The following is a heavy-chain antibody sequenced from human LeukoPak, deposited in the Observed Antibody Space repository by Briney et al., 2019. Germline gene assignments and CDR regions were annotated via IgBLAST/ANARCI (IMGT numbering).Heavy chain of an antibody. CDR3: ARQGDGYYYYGMDV. CDR1: GGSISSSSYY. D-gene: IGHD3-16*01. J-gene: IGHJ6*02. Sequence: PSETLSPTCTVSGGSISSSSYYWGWIRQPPGKGLEWIGSIYYSGSTYYNPSLKSRVTISVDTSKNQFSLKLSSVTAADTAVYYCARQGDGYYYYGMDVWGQGTTVTVSS. CDR2: IYYSGST. V-gene: IGHV4-39*01.